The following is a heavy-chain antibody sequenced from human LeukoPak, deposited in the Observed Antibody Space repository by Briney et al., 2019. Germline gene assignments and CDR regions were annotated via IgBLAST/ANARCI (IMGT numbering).Heavy chain of an antibody. CDR2: IYFSGST. Sequence: SETLSLTCTVSGGSINSYYWSWIRQPPGKGLEWIGYIYFSGSTNYNPSLKSRVTISVDTSKNQFSLKLSSVTAADTAVYYCARDTYSGYDDYWGQGTLVTVSP. D-gene: IGHD5-12*01. CDR3: ARDTYSGYDDY. CDR1: GGSINSYY. V-gene: IGHV4-59*01. J-gene: IGHJ4*02.